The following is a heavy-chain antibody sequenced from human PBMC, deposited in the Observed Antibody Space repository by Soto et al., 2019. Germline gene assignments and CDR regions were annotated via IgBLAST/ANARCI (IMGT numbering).Heavy chain of an antibody. Sequence: EVQLVESGGGLVQPGGSLRLSCAASGFTFSSYSMNWVRQAPGKGLEWVSYISSSSSTIYYADSVKGRFTISRDNAKNSLYLQMNSLRAEDTAVYYCARDSPTGFHFGDYWGQGTLVTVSS. J-gene: IGHJ4*02. CDR3: ARDSPTGFHFGDY. CDR2: ISSSSSTI. CDR1: GFTFSSYS. V-gene: IGHV3-48*01. D-gene: IGHD3-16*01.